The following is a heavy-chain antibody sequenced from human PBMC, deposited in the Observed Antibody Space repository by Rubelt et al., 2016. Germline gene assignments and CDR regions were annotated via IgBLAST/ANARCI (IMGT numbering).Heavy chain of an antibody. CDR3: AKEGAMTALYYYATDA. Sequence: SGFTFSSYAMSWVRQAPGKGLEWVSGISGSGGSTHHADSVKGRFTISRDNSKNTLYLQMNSLRAEDTAVYYCAKEGAMTALYYYATDAWGQGTTVTVS. V-gene: IGHV3-23*01. D-gene: IGHD4/OR15-4a*01. CDR1: GFTFSSYA. J-gene: IGHJ6*02. CDR2: ISGSGGST.